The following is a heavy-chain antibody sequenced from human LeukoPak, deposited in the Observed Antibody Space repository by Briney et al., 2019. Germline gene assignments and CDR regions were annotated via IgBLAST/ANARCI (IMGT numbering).Heavy chain of an antibody. J-gene: IGHJ4*02. CDR1: GGSITIYY. D-gene: IGHD5-18*01. V-gene: IGHV4-59*01. CDR2: MYFGGSS. CDR3: TRASRGYSYGFADY. Sequence: PSETLSPTCTVSGGSITIYYWSWIRQPPGKGLEWIGYMYFGGSSNYNPSLKSRVTISIDTSTNQLSLNLNSVTAADTAVYYCTRASRGYSYGFADYCGQGTLVTVSS.